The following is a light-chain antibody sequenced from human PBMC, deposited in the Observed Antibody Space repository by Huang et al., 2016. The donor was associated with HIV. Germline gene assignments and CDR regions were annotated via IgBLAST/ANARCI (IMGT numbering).Light chain of an antibody. CDR3: QHYDNLRT. CDR2: DAS. J-gene: IGKJ1*01. CDR1: QDISNY. V-gene: IGKV1-33*01. Sequence: DIQMTQSPSSLSASVGDRVTITCQASQDISNYLNWYQQKPGKAPKRLIYDASNLETGVAARFSGSGSGTDFTFTISSLQPEDIATYYCQHYDNLRTFGQGTKVEIK.